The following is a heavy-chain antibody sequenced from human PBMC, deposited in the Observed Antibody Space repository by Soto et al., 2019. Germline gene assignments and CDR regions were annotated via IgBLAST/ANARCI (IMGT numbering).Heavy chain of an antibody. CDR2: IYYSGST. V-gene: IGHV4-31*03. J-gene: IGHJ4*02. CDR1: GGSISSGGYY. D-gene: IGHD4-4*01. Sequence: QVQLQESGPGLVKHSQTLSLTCTVSGGSISSGGYYWSWIRQHPGKGLDWIGYIYYSGSTYYNPSLKSRVTISVDTSKNQFSLKLSAVTAADTAVYYCAAGDYTHRGTSFDYWGQGTLVTVSS. CDR3: AAGDYTHRGTSFDY.